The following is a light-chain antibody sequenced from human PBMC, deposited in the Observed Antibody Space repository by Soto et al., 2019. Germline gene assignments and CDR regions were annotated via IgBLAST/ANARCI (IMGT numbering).Light chain of an antibody. CDR3: LLYHGVDQCWV. CDR2: STT. V-gene: IGLV7-43*01. CDR1: TGAVTSRYY. Sequence: QAVVTQEPSLTVSPGGTVTLTCASSTGAVTSRYYSSWFQQRPGQAPRALIYSTTNKHSWTPARFSGALLGGKAALTLSGVQPEDEDDYYCLLYHGVDQCWVFGGGTKVTVL. J-gene: IGLJ3*02.